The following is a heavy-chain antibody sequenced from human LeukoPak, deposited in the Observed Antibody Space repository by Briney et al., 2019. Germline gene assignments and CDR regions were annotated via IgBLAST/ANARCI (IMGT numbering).Heavy chain of an antibody. CDR1: GYTFTSYG. CDR3: ARTDIVVVPAAGFDY. V-gene: IGHV1-18*01. CDR2: ISAYNGNT. J-gene: IGHJ4*02. Sequence: ASVKVSCKASGYTFTSYGISWVRQAPGQGLEWMGWISAYNGNTNYAQKLQGRVTMTTDTSTSTAYMELRSLRSDDTAVYYCARTDIVVVPAAGFDYWGQGTLVTVSS. D-gene: IGHD2-2*01.